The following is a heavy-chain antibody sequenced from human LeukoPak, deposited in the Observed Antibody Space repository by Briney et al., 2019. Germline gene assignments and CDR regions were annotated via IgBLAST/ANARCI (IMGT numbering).Heavy chain of an antibody. CDR3: ARGRRYYYGSGSYYAGRGYYSDY. V-gene: IGHV4-34*01. CDR1: GGSFSGYY. J-gene: IGHJ4*02. Sequence: SETLSLTCAVYGGSFSGYYWSWIRQPPGKGLEWIGEINHSGSTNYNPSLKSRVTISVDTSKNQSSLKLSSVTAADTAVYYCARGRRYYYGSGSYYAGRGYYSDYWGQGTLVTVSS. CDR2: INHSGST. D-gene: IGHD3-10*01.